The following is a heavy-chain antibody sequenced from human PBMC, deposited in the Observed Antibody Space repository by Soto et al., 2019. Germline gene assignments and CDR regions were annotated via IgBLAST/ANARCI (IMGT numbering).Heavy chain of an antibody. CDR1: GGTFSSYA. J-gene: IGHJ6*02. V-gene: IGHV1-69*13. D-gene: IGHD1-1*01. CDR2: IIPIFGTA. Sequence: VASVKVSCKASGGTFSSYAISWVRQAPGQGLEWMGGIIPIFGTANYAQKFQGRVTITADESTSTAYMELSSLRSEDTAVYYCARGAVCVGYCRTGDYYYYGMDVWG. CDR3: ARGAVCVGYCRTGDYYYYGMDV.